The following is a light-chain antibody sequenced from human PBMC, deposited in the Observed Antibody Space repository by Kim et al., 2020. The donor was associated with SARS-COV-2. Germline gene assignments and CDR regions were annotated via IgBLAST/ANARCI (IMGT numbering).Light chain of an antibody. CDR2: DVS. Sequence: QSVLTQPASVSGSPGQSITISCTGGSSDIGDYSYVSWYQQHPGKAPKLMIYDVSERPSGISDRFSATKSGNTASLTISGLQAEDEADYYCSSYTTISTVVFGGGTKLTVL. J-gene: IGLJ2*01. CDR1: SSDIGDYSY. V-gene: IGLV2-14*01. CDR3: SSYTTISTVV.